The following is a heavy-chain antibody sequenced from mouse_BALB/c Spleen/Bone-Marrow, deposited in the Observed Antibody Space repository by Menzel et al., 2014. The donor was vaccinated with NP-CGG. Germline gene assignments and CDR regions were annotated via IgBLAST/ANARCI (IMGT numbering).Heavy chain of an antibody. CDR2: INPDSNTI. D-gene: IGHD2-1*01. CDR1: GFDFSSYW. CDR3: AKMGHYCWFAY. Sequence: EVMLVESGRGLVQPGGSLKLSCAASGFDFSSYWMRWVRQAPGKGLEWIGEINPDSNTINYTTSLKEKFIISRDNAKNTRYLQMSKVRSEDTALYYFAKMGHYCWFAYWGHWTLVTISA. J-gene: IGHJ3*01. V-gene: IGHV4-1*02.